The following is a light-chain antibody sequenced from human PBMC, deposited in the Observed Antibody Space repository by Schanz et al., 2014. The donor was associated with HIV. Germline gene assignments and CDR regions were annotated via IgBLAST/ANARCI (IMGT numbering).Light chain of an antibody. Sequence: QSALTQPPSASGSPGQSVTISCTGTSSDVGYYNYVSWYQQHPGKAPKLMIYEVSERPSGVPDRFSGSKSGNTASLTVSGLQADDEADYYCSSYAATSNVLFGGGTKLTVL. CDR1: SSDVGYYNY. V-gene: IGLV2-8*01. CDR3: SSYAATSNVL. J-gene: IGLJ3*02. CDR2: EVS.